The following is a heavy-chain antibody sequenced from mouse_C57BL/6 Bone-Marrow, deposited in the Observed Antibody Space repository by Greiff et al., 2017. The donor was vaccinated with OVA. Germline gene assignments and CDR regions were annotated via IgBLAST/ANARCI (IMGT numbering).Heavy chain of an antibody. CDR2: IWSGGST. V-gene: IGHV2-2*01. CDR1: GFSLTSYG. J-gene: IGHJ4*01. Sequence: QVQLKESGPGLVQPSQSLSITCTVSGFSLTSYGVHWVRQSPGKGLEWLGVIWSGGSTDYNAAFISRLSISKDNSKSQVFFKMNSLQADDTAIYYCAIPITTVVATPYYAMDYWGQGTSVTVSS. D-gene: IGHD1-1*01. CDR3: AIPITTVVATPYYAMDY.